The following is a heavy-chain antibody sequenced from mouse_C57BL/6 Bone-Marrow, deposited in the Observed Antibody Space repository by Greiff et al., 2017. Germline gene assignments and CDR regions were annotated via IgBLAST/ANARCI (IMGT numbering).Heavy chain of an antibody. Sequence: EVKLQESGGDLVKPGGSLKLSCAASGFTFSSYGMSWVRQTPDKRLEWVATISSGGSYTYYPDSVKGRFTISRDNAKNTLYLQMSSLKSEDTAMYYCARILRSRYYAMDYWGQGTSVTVSS. CDR1: GFTFSSYG. V-gene: IGHV5-6*01. CDR2: ISSGGSYT. D-gene: IGHD1-1*01. J-gene: IGHJ4*01. CDR3: ARILRSRYYAMDY.